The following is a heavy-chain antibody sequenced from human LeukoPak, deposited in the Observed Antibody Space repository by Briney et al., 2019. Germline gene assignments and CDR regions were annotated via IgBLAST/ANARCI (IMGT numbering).Heavy chain of an antibody. CDR2: IKGDESTT. J-gene: IGHJ6*04. CDR3: ARGYNYDLDV. CDR1: GLTFSRQW. V-gene: IGHV3-74*03. Sequence: PGGSMRLACGASGLTFSRQWMHWVRQAPGKGMVWVSRIKGDESTTMYADSVKGRLKISTDNANNTLYLQMNTLRAEDTAVYYCARGYNYDLDVWGKGTPVTVSS.